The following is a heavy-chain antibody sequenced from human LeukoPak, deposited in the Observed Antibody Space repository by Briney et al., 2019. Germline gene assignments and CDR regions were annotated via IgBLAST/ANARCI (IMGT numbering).Heavy chain of an antibody. D-gene: IGHD6-13*01. CDR3: ARGSSSWYYYYYYYMDV. CDR1: GYTFTSYD. J-gene: IGHJ6*03. V-gene: IGHV1-8*01. CDR2: MNPNSGNT. Sequence: ASVKVSCKASGYTFTSYDINWVRQATGQGLEWMGWMNPNSGNTGYAQKFQGRVTMTRTTSISTAYMELSSLRSEDTSVYYCARGSSSWYYYYYYYMDVWGKGPRSPSP.